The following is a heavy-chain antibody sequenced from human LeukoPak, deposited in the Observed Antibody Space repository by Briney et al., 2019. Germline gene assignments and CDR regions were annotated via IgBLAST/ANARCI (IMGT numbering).Heavy chain of an antibody. V-gene: IGHV4-34*01. D-gene: IGHD6-19*01. CDR1: GFTFSDAW. CDR3: ARARSGWTRLSIFDY. J-gene: IGHJ4*02. Sequence: PGGSLRLSCAASGFTFSDAWMTWVRQPPGKGLEWIGEINHSGSTNYNPSLKSRVTISVDTSKNQFSLKLSSVTAADTAVYYCARARSGWTRLSIFDYWGQGTLVTVSS. CDR2: INHSGST.